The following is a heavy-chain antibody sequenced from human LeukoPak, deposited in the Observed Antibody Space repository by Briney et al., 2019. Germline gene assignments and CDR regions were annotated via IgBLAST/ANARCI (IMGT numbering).Heavy chain of an antibody. Sequence: SETLPLTCAVYGVSFSGYYRSWIRQPPGKGQEWIGSIFYSGSPYYNPSLKSRVTISVDTPKTQFSLPPRSLTAADTAVYYCPRQSSGWYLWGRGTLLTVSS. CDR2: IFYSGSP. V-gene: IGHV4-34*12. D-gene: IGHD6-19*01. CDR3: PRQSSGWYL. CDR1: GVSFSGYY. J-gene: IGHJ2*01.